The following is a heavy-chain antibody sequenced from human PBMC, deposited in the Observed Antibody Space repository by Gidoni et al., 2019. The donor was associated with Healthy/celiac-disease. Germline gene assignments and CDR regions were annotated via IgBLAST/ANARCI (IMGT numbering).Heavy chain of an antibody. D-gene: IGHD5-18*01. V-gene: IGHV3-48*01. CDR1: VFTFSSYS. CDR2: ISSSSSTI. J-gene: IGHJ4*02. Sequence: EVQLVESGGGLVQPGGSLRLSCAASVFTFSSYSMNWVRQAPGKGLEWVSYISSSSSTIYYADSVKGRFTISRDNAKNSLYLQMNSLRAEDTAVYYCARDQDTAFFDYWGQGTLVTVSS. CDR3: ARDQDTAFFDY.